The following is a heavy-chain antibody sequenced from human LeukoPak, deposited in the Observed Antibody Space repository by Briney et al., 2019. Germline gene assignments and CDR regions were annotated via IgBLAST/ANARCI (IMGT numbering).Heavy chain of an antibody. CDR1: GYTFTNYD. V-gene: IGHV1-8*03. CDR2: MNPNSGKT. D-gene: IGHD6-19*01. CDR3: ATDTGSGWYPNY. J-gene: IGHJ4*02. Sequence: ASVKVSCKASGYTFTNYDISWVRQATGQGLEWMGWMNPNSGKTGYAQRFQGRITITRNTSISTAYMELSSLRSEDTAVYYCATDTGSGWYPNYWGQGTLVTVSS.